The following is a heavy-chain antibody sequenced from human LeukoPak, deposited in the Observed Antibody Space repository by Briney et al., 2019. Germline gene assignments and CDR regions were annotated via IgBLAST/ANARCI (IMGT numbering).Heavy chain of an antibody. J-gene: IGHJ4*02. CDR1: GGSISSGSYY. CDR3: ARLSGSYSDFDY. CDR2: IYTGGST. V-gene: IGHV4-61*02. D-gene: IGHD1-26*01. Sequence: SQTLSLTCTVSGGSISSGSYYWSWIRQPAGKGLEWIGRIYTGGSTNYNPSLKSRVTISVDTSKNQFSLELSSVTAADTAVYYCARLSGSYSDFDYWGQGTLVTVSS.